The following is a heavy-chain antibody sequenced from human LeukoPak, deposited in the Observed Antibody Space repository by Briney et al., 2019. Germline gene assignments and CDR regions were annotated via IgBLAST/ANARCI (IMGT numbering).Heavy chain of an antibody. D-gene: IGHD3-22*01. Sequence: GGSLRLSCAASGFTFSNYAMSWVRQAPGKGLEWVSAISGSGGSTYHADSVKGRFTISRDNSKNTLYLQMNSLRAEDTAVYYCAKRPQKTSDYYDSSEYFDYWGQGTLVTVSS. CDR1: GFTFSNYA. V-gene: IGHV3-23*01. CDR2: ISGSGGST. CDR3: AKRPQKTSDYYDSSEYFDY. J-gene: IGHJ4*02.